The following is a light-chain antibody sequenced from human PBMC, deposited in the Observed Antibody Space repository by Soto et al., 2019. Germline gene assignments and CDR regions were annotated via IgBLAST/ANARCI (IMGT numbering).Light chain of an antibody. V-gene: IGKV1-39*01. J-gene: IGKJ1*01. CDR1: QSLTGR. CDR2: AAS. CDR3: QQSYSTPPWT. Sequence: DIQMTQSPSTLSASIGDRVTLTCRASQSLTGRLAWYQQKPGRPPKLLIYAASSLQSGVPSRFSGSGSGTDFTLTISSLQPEDFATYYCQQSYSTPPWTFGQGTKVEIK.